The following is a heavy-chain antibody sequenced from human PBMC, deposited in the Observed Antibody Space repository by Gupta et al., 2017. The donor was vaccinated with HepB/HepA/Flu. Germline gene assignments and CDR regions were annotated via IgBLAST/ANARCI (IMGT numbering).Heavy chain of an antibody. CDR1: GFTFSSYS. CDR3: ARVRAGGSTDGFDV. D-gene: IGHD6-25*01. V-gene: IGHV3-21*02. Sequence: EVQLVASGGGLVKPGGSLGVSCAASGFTFSSYSMNWVRQAPGKGLEWVASSSRSSNYIYYADSVKGRFTISRDNANNTLYLQMNSLRSEDTALYSCARVRAGGSTDGFDVWGQGTRVTVSS. J-gene: IGHJ3*01. CDR2: SSRSSNYI.